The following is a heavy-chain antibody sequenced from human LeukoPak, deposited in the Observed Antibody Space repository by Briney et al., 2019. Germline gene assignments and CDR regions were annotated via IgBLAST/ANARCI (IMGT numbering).Heavy chain of an antibody. CDR2: IYYSGRT. CDR1: GGSISRYY. V-gene: IGHV4-59*08. J-gene: IGHJ4*02. Sequence: SETLSLTCTVSGGSISRYYWSWIRQPPGKGLEWIGYIYYSGRTNFNPSLKSRVTISVDTSKNQFSLKLSSVTAADTTVYYCARLGAYGSGTDYWGQGTLVTVSS. CDR3: ARLGAYGSGTDY. D-gene: IGHD3-10*01.